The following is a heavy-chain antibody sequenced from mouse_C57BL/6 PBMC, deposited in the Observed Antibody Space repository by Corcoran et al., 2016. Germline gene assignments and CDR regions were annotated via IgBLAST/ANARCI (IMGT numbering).Heavy chain of an antibody. V-gene: IGHV1-26*01. CDR1: GYTFTDYY. Sequence: EVQLQQSGPELVQPGASVTISCKASGYTFTDYYMNWVKQSHGKSLEWIGDINPNNGGTSYNQKFKGKATLTVDKSSSTAYMELRSLTSEDSAVYYCASPNYYGSSPWFAYWGQGTLVTVSA. D-gene: IGHD1-1*01. CDR2: INPNNGGT. J-gene: IGHJ3*01. CDR3: ASPNYYGSSPWFAY.